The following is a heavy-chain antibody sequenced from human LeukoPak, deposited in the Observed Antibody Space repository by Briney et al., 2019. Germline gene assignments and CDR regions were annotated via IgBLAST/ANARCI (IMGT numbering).Heavy chain of an antibody. J-gene: IGHJ4*02. V-gene: IGHV1-69*13. CDR3: ARDPDYYGSGD. D-gene: IGHD3-10*01. Sequence: ASVKVSCKASGGTFSSYAISWVRQAPGQGLEWMGGIIPIFGTANYAQKFQGRVTITADESTSTAYMELSSLRSADTAVYYCARDPDYYGSGDWGQGTLVTVSS. CDR1: GGTFSSYA. CDR2: IIPIFGTA.